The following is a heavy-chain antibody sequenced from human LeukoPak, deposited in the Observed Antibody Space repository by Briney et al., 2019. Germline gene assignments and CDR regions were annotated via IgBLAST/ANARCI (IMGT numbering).Heavy chain of an antibody. V-gene: IGHV4-30-4*07. CDR3: ARGYYDFWSGYSARNYYFDY. Sequence: SETLSLTCAVSGGSISSGGYSWSWIRQPPGKGLEWIGYIYYSGSTYYNPSLKSRVTIPVDTSKNQFSLKLSSVTAADTAVYYCARGYYDFWSGYSARNYYFDYWGQGTLVTVSS. D-gene: IGHD3-3*01. CDR2: IYYSGST. CDR1: GGSISSGGYS. J-gene: IGHJ4*02.